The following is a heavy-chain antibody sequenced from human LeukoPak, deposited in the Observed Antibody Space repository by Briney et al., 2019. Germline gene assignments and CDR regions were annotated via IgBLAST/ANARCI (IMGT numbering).Heavy chain of an antibody. CDR1: GYTFTSYG. CDR3: ARVRYGSGSYSFDY. CDR2: ISAYNGNT. D-gene: IGHD3-10*01. J-gene: IGHJ4*02. Sequence: GASVKVSCKASGYTFTSYGISWVRQAPGQGLEWMGWISAYNGNTNYAQKLQGRVTMTTDTSTSTAYMELRSLRSDDTAVYYCARVRYGSGSYSFDYWGQGTLVTVSS. V-gene: IGHV1-18*01.